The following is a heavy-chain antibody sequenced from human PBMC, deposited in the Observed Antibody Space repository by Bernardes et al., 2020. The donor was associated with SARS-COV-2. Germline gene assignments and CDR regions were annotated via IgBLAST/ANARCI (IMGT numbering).Heavy chain of an antibody. CDR3: ARQDFIAAAGTRWFDP. Sequence: SETLSLTCTVSGGSISAYYWSWFRQPPGKGLEWIGYLYYTGSTNYNPSLQSRVTISVDTSKNQFSLKLSSVTAADTAVYHCARQDFIAAAGTRWFDPWGQGTLVTVSS. V-gene: IGHV4-59*08. J-gene: IGHJ5*02. D-gene: IGHD6-13*01. CDR1: GGSISAYY. CDR2: LYYTGST.